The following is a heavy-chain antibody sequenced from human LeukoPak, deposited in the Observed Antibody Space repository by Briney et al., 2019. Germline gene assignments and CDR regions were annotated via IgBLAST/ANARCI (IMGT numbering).Heavy chain of an antibody. J-gene: IGHJ1*01. D-gene: IGHD3-9*01. CDR3: AKDATASPYFHWSDN. CDR1: GLTFSSYA. CDR2: ISSGDRT. Sequence: GGSLRLSCAASGLTFSSYAMNWVRQAPGKGLEWVAGISSGDRTFHAESVKGRFTISRDKSKDTLYLQMNSLRAEDTAVYYCAKDATASPYFHWSDNWGQGTQVIVSS. V-gene: IGHV3-23*01.